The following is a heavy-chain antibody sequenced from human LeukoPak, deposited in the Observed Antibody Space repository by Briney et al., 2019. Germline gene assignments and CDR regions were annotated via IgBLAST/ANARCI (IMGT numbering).Heavy chain of an antibody. D-gene: IGHD3-22*01. Sequence: PSETLSLTCTVSGGSISSYYWSWIRQPPGKGLEWIGYIYYSGSTNYNPSLKSRVTISVDTPKNQFSLKLSSVTAADTAVYYCARGSSGYLSYFDYWGQGTLVTVSS. CDR2: IYYSGST. CDR3: ARGSSGYLSYFDY. J-gene: IGHJ4*02. CDR1: GGSISSYY. V-gene: IGHV4-59*01.